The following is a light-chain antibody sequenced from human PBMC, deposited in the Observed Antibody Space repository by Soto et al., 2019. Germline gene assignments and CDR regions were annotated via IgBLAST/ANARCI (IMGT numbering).Light chain of an antibody. CDR1: QSIVTW. J-gene: IGKJ1*01. CDR2: KAS. CDR3: QQYISFVT. Sequence: IQMTQSPSTLSASFRDRLTITCRASQSIVTWLAWYQQKPGKAPNLLIYKASTLKSEVPSRFSGSGSGTEFTLTISSLQPDDFATYYCQQYISFVTFGQGTKV. V-gene: IGKV1-5*03.